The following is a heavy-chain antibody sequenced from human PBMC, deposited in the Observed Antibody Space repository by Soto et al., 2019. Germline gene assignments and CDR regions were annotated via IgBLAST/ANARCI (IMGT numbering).Heavy chain of an antibody. CDR1: GGTFSSYT. CDR3: AKEPTIVVVPATLGGDAFDI. Sequence: QVQLVQSGAEVKKPGSSVKVSCKASGGTFSSYTISWVRQAPGQGLEWMGRIIPILGIANYAQKFQGRVTITADKSTSTANMERSSLRSEDTAVYYCAKEPTIVVVPATLGGDAFDIWGQGTMVTVSS. J-gene: IGHJ3*02. V-gene: IGHV1-69*08. CDR2: IIPILGIA. D-gene: IGHD2-2*01.